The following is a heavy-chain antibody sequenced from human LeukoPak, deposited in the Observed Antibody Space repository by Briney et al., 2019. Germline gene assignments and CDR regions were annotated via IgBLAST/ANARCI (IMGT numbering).Heavy chain of an antibody. D-gene: IGHD3-3*01. CDR2: INHSGST. J-gene: IGHJ5*02. CDR1: GGSFSGYY. V-gene: IGHV4-34*01. CDR3: ARVRMYYDLWSGYYRGSSGWFDP. Sequence: SETLSLTCAVYGGSFSGYYWSWIRQPPGKGLEWIGEINHSGSTNYNPSLKSRVTISVDTSKNQFSLKLSSVTAADTAVYYCARVRMYYDLWSGYYRGSSGWFDPWGQGTLVTVSS.